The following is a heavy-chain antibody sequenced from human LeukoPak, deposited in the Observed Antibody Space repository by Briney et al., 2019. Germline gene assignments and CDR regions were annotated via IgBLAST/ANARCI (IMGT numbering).Heavy chain of an antibody. CDR1: GYTFTSYD. CDR3: ARGESGFGELDL. J-gene: IGHJ4*02. V-gene: IGHV1-8*01. Sequence: ASVKVSCKASGYTFTSYDINWVRQATGQGLEWMGWMNPNSGNTGYAQKFQGRVTMTRNTSISTAYMELSSLRSEDTAVYYCARGESGFGELDLWGQGTLVTVSS. CDR2: MNPNSGNT. D-gene: IGHD3-10*01.